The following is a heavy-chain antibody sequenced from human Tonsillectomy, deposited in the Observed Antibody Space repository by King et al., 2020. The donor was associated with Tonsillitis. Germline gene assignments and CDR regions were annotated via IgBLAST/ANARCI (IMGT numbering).Heavy chain of an antibody. CDR1: GYSISSGFH. CDR2: IYHSGST. D-gene: IGHD6-19*01. CDR3: ARDRLAVAGYNWFDP. V-gene: IGHV4-38-2*02. J-gene: IGHJ5*02. Sequence: VQLQESGPGLVKPSETLSLTCSVSGYSISSGFHWCWIRQPPGKGLEWIGSIYHSGSTYYNPSLKSRVTISVNTSKNQFSLKLNPVTAADTAVYYCARDRLAVAGYNWFDPWGQGTRFTVSS.